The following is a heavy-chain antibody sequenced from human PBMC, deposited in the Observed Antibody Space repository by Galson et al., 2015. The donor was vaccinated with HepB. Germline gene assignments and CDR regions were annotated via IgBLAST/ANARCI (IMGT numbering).Heavy chain of an antibody. CDR1: GFTFSSYG. CDR3: ARDGGGYSSSWYADPRGICYFDY. J-gene: IGHJ4*02. CDR2: IWYDGSNK. Sequence: SLRLSCAASGFTFSSYGMHWVRQAPGKGLEWVAVIWYDGSNKYYADSVKGRFTISRDNSKNTLYLQMNSLRAEDTAVYYCARDGGGYSSSWYADPRGICYFDYWGQGTLVTVSS. V-gene: IGHV3-33*01. D-gene: IGHD6-13*01.